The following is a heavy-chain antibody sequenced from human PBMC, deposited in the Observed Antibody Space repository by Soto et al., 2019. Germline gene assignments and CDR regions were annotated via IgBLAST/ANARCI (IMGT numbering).Heavy chain of an antibody. CDR2: IRAYNGNT. J-gene: IGHJ4*02. Sequence: VQLVQSGAEVKKPGASVKVSCKASGYTFTNYGISWVRQAPGQGLEWMGWIRAYNGNTNYAQKVQGRVTMTTDTTTSTAYMELRSLRSDDTAVYYCARNGGSSGWYLEAPKGFDYWGQGTLVTVSS. CDR1: GYTFTNYG. D-gene: IGHD6-19*01. V-gene: IGHV1-18*01. CDR3: ARNGGSSGWYLEAPKGFDY.